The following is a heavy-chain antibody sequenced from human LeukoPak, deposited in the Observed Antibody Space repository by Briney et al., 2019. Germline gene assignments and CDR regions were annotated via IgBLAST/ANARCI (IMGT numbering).Heavy chain of an antibody. CDR3: AREGPRFGELLKPLDY. CDR1: GFTFSTYA. CDR2: ISYDGSNK. Sequence: GGSLRLSCVASGFTFSTYAMHWVRQAPGKGLEWVAVISYDGSNKYYADSVKGRFTISRDNSKNTLYLQMNSLRAEDTAVYYCAREGPRFGELLKPLDYWGQGTLVTVSS. J-gene: IGHJ4*02. D-gene: IGHD3-10*01. V-gene: IGHV3-30*04.